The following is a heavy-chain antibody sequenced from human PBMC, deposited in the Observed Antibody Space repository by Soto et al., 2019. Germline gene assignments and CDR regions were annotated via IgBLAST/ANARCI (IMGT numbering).Heavy chain of an antibody. J-gene: IGHJ5*02. Sequence: ASVKVSCKVSGYTLTELSMHWVRQAPGKGLEWVGGFDPEDGETIYAQKFQGRVTMTEDTSTDTAYMELSSLRSEDTAVYYCATDTAGSYVRWFDPWGQGPLVTVSS. D-gene: IGHD1-26*01. CDR1: GYTLTELS. V-gene: IGHV1-24*01. CDR3: ATDTAGSYVRWFDP. CDR2: FDPEDGET.